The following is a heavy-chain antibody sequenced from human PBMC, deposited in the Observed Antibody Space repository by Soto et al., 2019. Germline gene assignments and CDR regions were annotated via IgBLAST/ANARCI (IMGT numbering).Heavy chain of an antibody. CDR3: ARGRTKYYYDSSIGY. CDR1: GGSFSDYY. J-gene: IGHJ4*02. CDR2: INHSGST. D-gene: IGHD3-22*01. Sequence: PSETLSLTCAVYGGSFSDYYWSWIRQPPGKGLEWIGEINHSGSTNYNPSLKSRVTISVDTSKNQFSLKLSSVTAADTAVYYCARGRTKYYYDSSIGYWGQGTLVTVSS. V-gene: IGHV4-34*01.